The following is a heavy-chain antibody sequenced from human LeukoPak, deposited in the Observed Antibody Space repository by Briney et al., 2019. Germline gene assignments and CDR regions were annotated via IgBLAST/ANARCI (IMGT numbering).Heavy chain of an antibody. Sequence: GASVKVSCKASGYTFTSYYMHWVRQAPGQGLEWMGIINPSGGSTSYAQKFQGRVTMTRDTSTSTVYMELNSLRAEDTAVYYCARDQYCSSTSCLTNAQFDYWGQGTLVTISS. CDR2: INPSGGST. D-gene: IGHD2-2*01. CDR3: ARDQYCSSTSCLTNAQFDY. V-gene: IGHV1-46*01. CDR1: GYTFTSYY. J-gene: IGHJ4*02.